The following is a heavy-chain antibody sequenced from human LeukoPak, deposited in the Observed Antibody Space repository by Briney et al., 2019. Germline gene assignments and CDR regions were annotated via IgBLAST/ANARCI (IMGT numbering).Heavy chain of an antibody. CDR2: IYPGDSDT. D-gene: IGHD1-26*01. V-gene: IGHV5-51*01. CDR1: GYSFTSYW. J-gene: IGHJ4*02. Sequence: GESLKISCKGSGYSFTSYWIGWVRQMPGKGLEWMGIIYPGDSDTRYSPSFQGQVTISADKSISTAYLQWSSLKASDTAMYYCARHPRPLVGAVRHSHFDYWGQGTLVTVSS. CDR3: ARHPRPLVGAVRHSHFDY.